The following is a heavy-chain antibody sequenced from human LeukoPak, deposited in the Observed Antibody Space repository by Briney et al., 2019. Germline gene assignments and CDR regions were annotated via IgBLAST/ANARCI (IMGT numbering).Heavy chain of an antibody. J-gene: IGHJ6*02. D-gene: IGHD3-16*01. Sequence: ASVKVSFTASGYTFTIYDINWVRQATGQGLGWMGWMNPNSGNTGYAQKFQGRVTMTRNTSISTAYMELSSLRSEDTAVYYCARWGYYYYGMDVWGQGTTVTVSS. V-gene: IGHV1-8*01. CDR3: ARWGYYYYGMDV. CDR1: GYTFTIYD. CDR2: MNPNSGNT.